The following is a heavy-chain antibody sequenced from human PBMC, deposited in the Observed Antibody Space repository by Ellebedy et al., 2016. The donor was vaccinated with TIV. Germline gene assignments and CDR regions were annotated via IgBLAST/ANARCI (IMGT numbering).Heavy chain of an antibody. D-gene: IGHD2-15*01. CDR1: GFTFSDYV. CDR3: AREVGGSFHSGDY. CDR2: ISEDGSLK. Sequence: GESLKISCAASGFTFSDYVMHWVRQAPGEGLQWLSSISEDGSLKWYADSVRGRFTISRDMSKNTLFLQMDSLRLEDTAVDYCAREVGGSFHSGDYWGQGTLVAVSS. V-gene: IGHV3-30*04. J-gene: IGHJ4*02.